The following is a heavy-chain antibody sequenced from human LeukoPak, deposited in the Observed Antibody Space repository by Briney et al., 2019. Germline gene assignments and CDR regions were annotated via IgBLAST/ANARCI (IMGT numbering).Heavy chain of an antibody. CDR2: ISYDGSNK. D-gene: IGHD2-2*01. J-gene: IGHJ6*03. V-gene: IGHV3-30*18. CDR1: GFTFSSYG. CDR3: AKDKRGYCSSTSCSSYYYYYMDV. Sequence: PGGSLRLSCAASGFTFSSYGMHWVRQAPGKGLEGVAVISYDGSNKYYADSVKGRFTISRDNSKNTLYLQMNSLRAEETAVYYCAKDKRGYCSSTSCSSYYYYYMDVWGKGTTVTVSS.